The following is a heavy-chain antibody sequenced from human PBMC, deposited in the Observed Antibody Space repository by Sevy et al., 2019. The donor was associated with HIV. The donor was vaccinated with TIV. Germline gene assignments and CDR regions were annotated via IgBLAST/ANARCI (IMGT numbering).Heavy chain of an antibody. J-gene: IGHJ6*02. Sequence: GGSLRLSCAASGFTFSDYYMSWIRQAPGKGLEWVSYISSSGSTIYYADSVKGRFTISRDNAKNSLYLQMNSLRAEDTAAYYCATAQRVDTAMVADYGMDVWGQGTTVTVSS. V-gene: IGHV3-11*01. CDR1: GFTFSDYY. CDR3: ATAQRVDTAMVADYGMDV. CDR2: ISSSGSTI. D-gene: IGHD5-18*01.